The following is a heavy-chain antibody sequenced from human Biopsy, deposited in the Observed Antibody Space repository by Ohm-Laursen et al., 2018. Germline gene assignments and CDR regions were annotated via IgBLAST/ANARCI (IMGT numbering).Heavy chain of an antibody. J-gene: IGHJ3*02. CDR3: VRGTGRYYVYGAFDI. V-gene: IGHV4-4*07. CDR1: GDSISSYY. D-gene: IGHD1-26*01. CDR2: IYTSGSP. Sequence: PSETLSLTCAVSGDSISSYYWSWIRQPAGKGLEWIGRIYTSGSPSYNLSLESRVTMSVDTSKNQFSLNLRSVTAADTAVYYCVRGTGRYYVYGAFDIWGQGTVVTVSS.